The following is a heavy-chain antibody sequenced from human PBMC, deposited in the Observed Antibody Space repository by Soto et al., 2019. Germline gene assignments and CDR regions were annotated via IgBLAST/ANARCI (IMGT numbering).Heavy chain of an antibody. V-gene: IGHV1-18*01. CDR1: GNRFTSYG. CDR3: ARVHGDYATVYYYYGMDV. Sequence: GESLKISCTGSGNRFTSYGISWVRQAPGQGLEWMGWISAYNGNTNYAQKLQGRVTMTTDTSTSTAYMELRSLRSDDTAVYYCARVHGDYATVYYYYGMDVWGQGTTVTVSS. D-gene: IGHD4-17*01. CDR2: ISAYNGNT. J-gene: IGHJ6*02.